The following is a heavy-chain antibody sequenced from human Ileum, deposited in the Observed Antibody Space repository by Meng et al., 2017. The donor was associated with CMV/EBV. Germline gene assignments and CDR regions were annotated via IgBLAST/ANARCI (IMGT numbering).Heavy chain of an antibody. CDR3: AGDPGLPNGMNV. CDR1: EFIVSQNY. CDR2: IYGGGTT. D-gene: IGHD4-11*01. J-gene: IGHJ6*02. Sequence: GGSLRLSCAAFEFIVSQNYMSWVRQAPGKGPEWVSVIYGGGTTYYADSVKGRFIISRDNSKNTLFLQMNSLRVEDTAVYYCAGDPGLPNGMNVWGQGTTVNVSS. V-gene: IGHV3-53*01.